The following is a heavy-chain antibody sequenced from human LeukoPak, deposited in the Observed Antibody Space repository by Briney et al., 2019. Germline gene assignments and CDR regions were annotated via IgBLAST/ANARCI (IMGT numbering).Heavy chain of an antibody. CDR3: AHRRLGKMEWLLTFDY. J-gene: IGHJ4*02. Sequence: SGPTLVKPTQTLTLTCTFSGFSLSTSGVGVGWIRQPPGKALEWLALIYWNDDKRYSPSLKSRLTITKDTSKNQVVLTMTNMDPVDTATYYCAHRRLGKMEWLLTFDYWGQGTLVTVSS. D-gene: IGHD3-3*01. CDR2: IYWNDDK. CDR1: GFSLSTSGVG. V-gene: IGHV2-5*01.